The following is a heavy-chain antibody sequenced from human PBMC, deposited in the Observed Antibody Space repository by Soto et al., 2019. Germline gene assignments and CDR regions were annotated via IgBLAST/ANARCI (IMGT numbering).Heavy chain of an antibody. CDR2: IYYSGSI. Sequence: SETLSLTCTVSGGSISSSSYYWNWIRQHPGKGLEWIGYIYYSGSIYYNPSLKSRVTISVDTSKNQFSLKLSSVTAADTAVYYCARSVFPWGQGTLVTVSS. CDR3: ARSVFP. V-gene: IGHV4-31*03. J-gene: IGHJ5*02. CDR1: GGSISSSSYY.